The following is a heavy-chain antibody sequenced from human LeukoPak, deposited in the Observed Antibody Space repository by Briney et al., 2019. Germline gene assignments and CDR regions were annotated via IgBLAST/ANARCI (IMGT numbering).Heavy chain of an antibody. Sequence: QPSETLSLTCTVSGVSISSSSYYWGWIRQPPGKGLEWIGSIYYSGSTYYNPSLKSRVTISVDTSKNQFSLKLSSVTAADTAVYYCARQDGDYWGQGTLVTVSS. CDR2: IYYSGST. CDR3: ARQDGDY. J-gene: IGHJ4*02. D-gene: IGHD5-24*01. CDR1: GVSISSSSYY. V-gene: IGHV4-39*01.